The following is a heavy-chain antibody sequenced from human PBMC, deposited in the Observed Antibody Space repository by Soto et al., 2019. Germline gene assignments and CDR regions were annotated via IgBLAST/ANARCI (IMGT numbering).Heavy chain of an antibody. J-gene: IGHJ4*02. V-gene: IGHV2-5*01. CDR1: GFSLTTSGVG. D-gene: IGHD3-10*01. CDR2: IFWYDDW. CDR3: AHRRVGPGWIYGSPSYYWDY. Sequence: QITLKESGPTLVRPTQTLTLTCTFSGFSLTTSGVGVGWIRQPPGKAPEWLALIFWYDDWRYSSPLRNRITITTDTSKNQVVLMMTNMDPVDTATYYSAHRRVGPGWIYGSPSYYWDYWGQGTLVTVSS.